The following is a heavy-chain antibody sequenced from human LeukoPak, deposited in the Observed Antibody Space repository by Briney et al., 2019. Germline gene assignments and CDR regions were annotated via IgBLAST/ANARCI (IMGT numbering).Heavy chain of an antibody. Sequence: SETLSLTCTVSGGSISSGDYYWSWIRQPPGKGLEWIGYIYYSGSTYYNPSLKSRVTISVDTPNKQFSLKLSAVTAADTAVYYCARTDYYDSSGYYFGMLADYWGQGTLVTVSS. CDR3: ARTDYYDSSGYYFGMLADY. CDR2: IYYSGST. CDR1: GGSISSGDYY. D-gene: IGHD3-22*01. J-gene: IGHJ4*02. V-gene: IGHV4-30-4*01.